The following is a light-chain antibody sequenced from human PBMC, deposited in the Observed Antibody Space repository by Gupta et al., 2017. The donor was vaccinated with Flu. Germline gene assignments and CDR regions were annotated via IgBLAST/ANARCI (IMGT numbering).Light chain of an antibody. Sequence: EIVLTPSPGTLSLSPGERATLSCRASQSVSISYLAWYQQKPGQAPRLLIYGASSSDTGITACFRGSGELKDFARTSSRPEYEACAAYYGHQDCSSPFFGQGTKLEIK. V-gene: IGKV3-20*01. J-gene: IGKJ2*01. CDR3: HQDCSSPF. CDR1: QSVSISY. CDR2: GAS.